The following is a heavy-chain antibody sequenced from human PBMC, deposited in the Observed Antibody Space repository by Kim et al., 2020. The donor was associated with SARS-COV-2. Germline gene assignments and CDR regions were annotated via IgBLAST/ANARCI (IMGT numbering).Heavy chain of an antibody. J-gene: IGHJ4*02. Sequence: YYVDSVKGRFTISRDNAKNALYLQMNSLRAEDTAVYYCASSMIEWELLGYWGQGTLVTVSS. D-gene: IGHD1-26*01. V-gene: IGHV3-7*03. CDR3: ASSMIEWELLGY.